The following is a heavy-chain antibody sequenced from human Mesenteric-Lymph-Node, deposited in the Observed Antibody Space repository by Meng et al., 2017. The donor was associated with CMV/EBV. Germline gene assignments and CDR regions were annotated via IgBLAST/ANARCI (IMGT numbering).Heavy chain of an antibody. Sequence: QVQLQQGGAGLLTPSETLSLNCAVYGGSFSGYYWSWIRQPPGKGLEWIGEINHSGVPNYNPSLKSRVTISLDRSKNQFSLKLSSVTAEDTAVYYCARGSDIPVNNYWGQGTLVTVSS. CDR2: INHSGVP. CDR1: GGSFSGYY. V-gene: IGHV4-34*01. D-gene: IGHD2-15*01. CDR3: ARGSDIPVNNY. J-gene: IGHJ4*02.